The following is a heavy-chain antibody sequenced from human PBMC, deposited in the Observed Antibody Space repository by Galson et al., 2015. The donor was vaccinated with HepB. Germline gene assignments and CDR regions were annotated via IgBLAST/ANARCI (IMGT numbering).Heavy chain of an antibody. CDR2: IWFDGTNK. J-gene: IGHJ4*02. CDR1: GFTFRTYG. Sequence: SLRLSCAASGFTFRTYGMHWVRQAPGRGLEWVASIWFDGTNKYHIDSVKGRFTISKDNSKSTLYLQMNSLRVEDTAVYYCARPYSGSYHFDYWGQGTLVTVSS. CDR3: ARPYSGSYHFDY. D-gene: IGHD1-26*01. V-gene: IGHV3-33*03.